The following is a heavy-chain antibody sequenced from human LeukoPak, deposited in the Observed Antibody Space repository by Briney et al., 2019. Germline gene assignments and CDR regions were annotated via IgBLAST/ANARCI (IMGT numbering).Heavy chain of an antibody. D-gene: IGHD5-24*01. CDR2: IYYSGST. Sequence: SETLSLTCTVSGGSISSSSYYWGWIRQPPGTGLEWIGSIYYSGSTYYNPSLKSRVTISVDTSKNQLSLKLTSVTAADTAVYYCAREGRDGYNFADFDYWGQGTLVTVSS. J-gene: IGHJ4*02. CDR1: GGSISSSSYY. CDR3: AREGRDGYNFADFDY. V-gene: IGHV4-39*07.